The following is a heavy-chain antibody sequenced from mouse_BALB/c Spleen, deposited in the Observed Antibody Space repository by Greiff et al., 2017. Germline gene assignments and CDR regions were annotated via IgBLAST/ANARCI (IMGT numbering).Heavy chain of an antibody. CDR1: GFAFSSYD. J-gene: IGHJ3*01. Sequence: EVMLVESGGGLVKPGGSLKLSCAASGFAFSSYDMSWVRQTPEKRLEWVAYISSGGGSTYYPDTVKGRFTISRDNAKNTLYLQMSSLKSEDTAMYYCARQFIDWGQGTLVTVSA. V-gene: IGHV5-12-1*01. D-gene: IGHD1-2*01. CDR3: ARQFID. CDR2: ISSGGGST.